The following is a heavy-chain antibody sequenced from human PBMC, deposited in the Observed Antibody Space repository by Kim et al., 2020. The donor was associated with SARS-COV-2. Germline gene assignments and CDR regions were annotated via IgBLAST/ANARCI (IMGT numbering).Heavy chain of an antibody. J-gene: IGHJ5*02. V-gene: IGHV3-11*06. Sequence: VKGRFTISRDNAKNSLYLQMNSLRAEDTAVYYCARVNHYGSGSEGLGFDPWGQGTLVTVSS. CDR3: ARVNHYGSGSEGLGFDP. D-gene: IGHD3-10*01.